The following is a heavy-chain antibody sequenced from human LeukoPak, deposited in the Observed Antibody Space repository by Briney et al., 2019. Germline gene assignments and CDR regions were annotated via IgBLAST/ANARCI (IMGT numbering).Heavy chain of an antibody. D-gene: IGHD1-26*01. CDR3: AKDLDSSGSYYFDY. J-gene: IGHJ4*02. Sequence: GGSLRLSCAASGFTVSSNYMSWVRQASGKGLEWVSAISGSGGSTYYADSVKGRFTISRDNSKNTLYLQMNSLRAEDTAVYYCAKDLDSSGSYYFDYWGQGTLVTVSS. CDR2: ISGSGGST. CDR1: GFTVSSNY. V-gene: IGHV3-23*01.